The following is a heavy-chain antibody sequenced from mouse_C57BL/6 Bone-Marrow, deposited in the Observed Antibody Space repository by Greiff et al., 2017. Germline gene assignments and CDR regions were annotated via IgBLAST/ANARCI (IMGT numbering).Heavy chain of an antibody. CDR3: AKGYYGKIDY. CDR2: LNPSSGYT. J-gene: IGHJ2*01. D-gene: IGHD2-1*01. V-gene: IGHV1-4*01. CDR1: GYTFTSYT. Sequence: VKLMESGAELARPGASVKMSCKASGYTFTSYTMHWVKQRPGQGLEWIGYLNPSSGYTKYNQKFKDKATLTADKSSSTAYMQLSSLPSEDSAVYYCAKGYYGKIDYWGQGTTLTVSS.